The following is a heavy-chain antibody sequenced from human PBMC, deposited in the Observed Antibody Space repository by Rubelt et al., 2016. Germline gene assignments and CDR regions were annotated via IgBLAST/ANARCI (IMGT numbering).Heavy chain of an antibody. Sequence: QVQLQQWGAGLLKPSETLSLTCAVYGGSFSGYYWSWIRQPPGKGLEWIGEINHSGSTNYNPSVESRVTIAVDTSKNHVSLKLSSVTAADTAVYYCARGRRGSSSWLGRDYYGMDVWGQGTTVTVSS. J-gene: IGHJ6*02. CDR2: INHSGST. V-gene: IGHV4-34*01. CDR1: GGSFSGYY. CDR3: ARGRRGSSSWLGRDYYGMDV. D-gene: IGHD6-13*01.